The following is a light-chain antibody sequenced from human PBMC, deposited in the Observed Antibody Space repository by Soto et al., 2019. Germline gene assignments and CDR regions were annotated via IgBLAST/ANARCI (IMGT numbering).Light chain of an antibody. CDR2: DAS. V-gene: IGKV1-39*01. J-gene: IGKJ3*01. CDR3: QQCYSLPRT. CDR1: QYIDNC. Sequence: DIQMTQSPSSLSASVGDRVTITCRASQYIDNCLIWYQQKPGRAPNLLIYDASTLESGLPSRFSGSGSGTDFTLNIRSLQPGDFGSYYCQQCYSLPRTFGHGTKVDFK.